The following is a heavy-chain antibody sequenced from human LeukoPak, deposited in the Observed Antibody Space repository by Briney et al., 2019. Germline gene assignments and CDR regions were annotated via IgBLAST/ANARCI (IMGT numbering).Heavy chain of an antibody. CDR2: IYAGGST. D-gene: IGHD3-22*01. V-gene: IGHV3-66*02. CDR3: ARDRSYDSSGYPFDF. Sequence: TGGSLRLSCAASGLTVSDDYMTWVRQAPGKGLEWVSVIYAGGSTFYADSVKGRFTISRDNSENTVYLQMNSLRAEDTAVYYCARDRSYDSSGYPFDFWGQGTLVTVSS. J-gene: IGHJ4*02. CDR1: GLTVSDDY.